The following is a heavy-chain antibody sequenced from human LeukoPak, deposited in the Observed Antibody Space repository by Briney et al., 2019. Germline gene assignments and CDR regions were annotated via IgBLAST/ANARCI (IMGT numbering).Heavy chain of an antibody. V-gene: IGHV3-30-3*01. D-gene: IGHD5-12*01. J-gene: IGHJ3*02. CDR3: ARDSGFNAFDI. CDR2: ISYDGSNK. CDR1: GFTFSSFA. Sequence: GSLRLSCAASGFTFSSFAMHWVRQAPGKGLEWVTVISYDGSNKYYADSVKGRFTFSRDNAKKSLFLEMNSLRAEDTALFYCARDSGFNAFDIWGRGTMLTVSS.